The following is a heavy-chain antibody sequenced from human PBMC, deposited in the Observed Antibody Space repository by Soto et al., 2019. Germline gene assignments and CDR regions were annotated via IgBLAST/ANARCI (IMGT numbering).Heavy chain of an antibody. J-gene: IGHJ6*02. D-gene: IGHD6-13*01. V-gene: IGHV1-69*01. CDR3: ARETPSAAAVYYYYGLDV. Sequence: QVQLVQSGAEVKKAGSSVKVSCKVSGGTFSSYFINWVRQAPGQGLEWVGGIIPVFGTASYAEKFQGRVTLTADESTSTAYMELSRLRSDDTAVYYCARETPSAAAVYYYYGLDVWGQGTTVTVPS. CDR2: IIPVFGTA. CDR1: GGTFSSYF.